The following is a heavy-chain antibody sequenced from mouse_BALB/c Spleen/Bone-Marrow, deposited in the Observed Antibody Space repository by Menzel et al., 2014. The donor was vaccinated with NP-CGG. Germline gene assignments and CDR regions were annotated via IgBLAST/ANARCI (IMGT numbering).Heavy chain of an antibody. CDR3: ARKKSKLGFRFAY. V-gene: IGHV1S81*02. CDR2: INPSNGGT. Sequence: VQLQQSGAELVKPGASVKLSCKASGYTFTSYYMYWVKQRPGQGLEWIGEINPSNGGTNSNEKFKSKATLTVDKSSSTAYMQLSSLTSEDSAVYYCARKKSKLGFRFAYWGQGTLVTVSA. J-gene: IGHJ3*01. CDR1: GYTFTSYY. D-gene: IGHD1-2*01.